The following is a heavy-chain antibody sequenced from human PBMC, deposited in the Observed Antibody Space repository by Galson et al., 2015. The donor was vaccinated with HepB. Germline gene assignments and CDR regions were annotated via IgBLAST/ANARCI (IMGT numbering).Heavy chain of an antibody. Sequence: SLRLSCAASGFTFSSYAMSWVRQAPGKGLEWVSAISGSGGSTYYADSVKGRFTISRDNSKNTLYLQMNSLRAEDTAVYYCAKASPSTIVVVPAAIGYYMDVWGKGTTVTVSS. D-gene: IGHD2-2*01. CDR1: GFTFSSYA. CDR2: ISGSGGST. V-gene: IGHV3-23*01. CDR3: AKASPSTIVVVPAAIGYYMDV. J-gene: IGHJ6*03.